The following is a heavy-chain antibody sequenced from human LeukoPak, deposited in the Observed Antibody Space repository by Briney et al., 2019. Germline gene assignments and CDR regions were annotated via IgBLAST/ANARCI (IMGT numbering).Heavy chain of an antibody. Sequence: GGSLRLSCAASGFTFSSFWMSWIRQAPGKGLEWVANIKEDGGEKYYVDSVKGRFTISRDNAKNSLYLQMNSLRVEDTAVYYCARAGRKSRGVDIVRKKETGYYYYLDVWGKGTTVTVSS. CDR1: GFTFSSFW. J-gene: IGHJ6*03. CDR3: ARAGRKSRGVDIVRKKETGYYYYLDV. CDR2: IKEDGGEK. D-gene: IGHD2-15*01. V-gene: IGHV3-7*01.